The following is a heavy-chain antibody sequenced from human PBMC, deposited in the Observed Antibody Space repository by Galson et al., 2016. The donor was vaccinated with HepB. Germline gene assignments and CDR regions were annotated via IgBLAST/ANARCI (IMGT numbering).Heavy chain of an antibody. CDR2: INPSGANT. D-gene: IGHD5-24*01. V-gene: IGHV1-46*01. CDR1: GYTFSGYH. CDR3: ARDGHGYNYCDY. Sequence: SVKVSCKASGYTFSGYHIHWVRQAPGQGLEWMGVINPSGANTDYAQKFQGRVTMTRDTSTSTFYMELNSLRSEDTAVYYCARDGHGYNYCDYWGQGTLVTVSS. J-gene: IGHJ4*02.